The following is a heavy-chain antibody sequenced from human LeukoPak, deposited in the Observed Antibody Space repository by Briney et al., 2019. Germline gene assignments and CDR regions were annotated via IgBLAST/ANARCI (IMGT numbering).Heavy chain of an antibody. V-gene: IGHV4-59*01. J-gene: IGHJ4*02. D-gene: IGHD1-1*01. CDR1: GGSISTYY. CDR2: IYYSGHT. CDR3: ARGGSRDNWVYYFDY. Sequence: SETLSLTCTVSGGSISTYYWSWIRQPPGKGLEWIGFIYYSGHTNYNPSLKSRVTILVDTSKNQSSLKLTSVTAADTAVYYCARGGSRDNWVYYFDYWGQGTLVTVSS.